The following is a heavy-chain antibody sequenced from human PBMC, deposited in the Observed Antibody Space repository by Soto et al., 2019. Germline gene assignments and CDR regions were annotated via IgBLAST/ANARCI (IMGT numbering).Heavy chain of an antibody. CDR2: IKEDGSEK. Sequence: GGSLRLSCEGSGFTFSSYWMSWVRQAPGKGLEWVANIKEDGSEKDYVDSVKGRFTISRDNAKNSLYLQMNSLRAEDTAVYYCARDKWRGGQGTQVTVSS. V-gene: IGHV3-7*01. J-gene: IGHJ4*02. CDR3: ARDKWR. D-gene: IGHD2-8*01. CDR1: GFTFSSYW.